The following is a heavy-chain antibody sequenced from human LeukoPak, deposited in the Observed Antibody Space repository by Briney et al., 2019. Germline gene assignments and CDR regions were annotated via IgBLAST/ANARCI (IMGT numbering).Heavy chain of an antibody. CDR2: ISGDGGST. D-gene: IGHD6-13*01. CDR1: GFTFDDYA. J-gene: IGHJ3*02. V-gene: IGHV3-43*02. CDR3: AKVLIAAAGPRADAFDI. Sequence: PGGSLRLSCAASGFTFDDYAMHWVRQAPGTGLEWVSLISGDGGSTFYADSVKGRFTISRDNSKNSLYLQMTSLRSEDTALYYCAKVLIAAAGPRADAFDIWGQGTMVTVSS.